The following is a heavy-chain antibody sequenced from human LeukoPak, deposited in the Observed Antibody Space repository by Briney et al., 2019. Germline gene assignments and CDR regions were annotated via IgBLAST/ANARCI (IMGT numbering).Heavy chain of an antibody. CDR3: ARDRGASSIAAAGNLNWFDP. CDR2: IYTSGSP. Sequence: SETLSLTCTLSGGSISSYYWSWIPQPAGKGLEWIGRIYTSGSPNYNPSLKSRVTMSVDTSKNQFSLKLSSVTAADTAVYYCARDRGASSIAAAGNLNWFDPWGQGTLVTVSS. CDR1: GGSISSYY. D-gene: IGHD6-13*01. J-gene: IGHJ5*02. V-gene: IGHV4-4*07.